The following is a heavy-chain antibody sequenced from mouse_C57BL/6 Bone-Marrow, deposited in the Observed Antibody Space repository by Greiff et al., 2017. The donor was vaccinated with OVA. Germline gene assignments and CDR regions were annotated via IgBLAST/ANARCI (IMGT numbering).Heavy chain of an antibody. CDR3: ARLSTTVVASYFDY. J-gene: IGHJ2*01. Sequence: EVHLVESGGDLVKPGGSLKLSCAASGFTFSSYGMSWVRQTPDKRLEWVATISSGGSYTYYPDSVKGRFTISRDNAKNTLYLQMSSLKSEDTAMYYCARLSTTVVASYFDYWGQGTTLTVSS. CDR1: GFTFSSYG. D-gene: IGHD1-1*01. V-gene: IGHV5-6*01. CDR2: ISSGGSYT.